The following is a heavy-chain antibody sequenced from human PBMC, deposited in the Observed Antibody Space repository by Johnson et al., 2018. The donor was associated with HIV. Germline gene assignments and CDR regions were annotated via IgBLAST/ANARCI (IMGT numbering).Heavy chain of an antibody. D-gene: IGHD1-26*01. CDR3: AKAVSGSYDDAFDI. V-gene: IGHV3-30*02. CDR1: GFTFSSYG. CDR2: IRYDGSNK. Sequence: QVQLVESGGGVVQPGGSLRLSCAASGFTFSSYGMHWVRQAPGKGLEWVAFIRYDGSNKYYADSVKGRFSISRDNAKNSLYLQMNSLRAEDTALYYCAKAVSGSYDDAFDIWGQGTMVTVSS. J-gene: IGHJ3*02.